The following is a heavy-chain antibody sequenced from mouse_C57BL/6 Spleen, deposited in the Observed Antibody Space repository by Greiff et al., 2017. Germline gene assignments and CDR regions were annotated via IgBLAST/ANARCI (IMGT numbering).Heavy chain of an antibody. CDR3: ARGGVVADY. CDR2: IYPRSGNT. V-gene: IGHV1-81*01. J-gene: IGHJ2*01. D-gene: IGHD1-1*01. CDR1: GYTFTSYG. Sequence: QVQLQQSGAELARPGASVKLSCTASGYTFTSYGISWVKQRTGQGLEWIGEIYPRSGNTYYNEKFKGKATLTADKSSSPAYMELRGLTTEDSAIYYCARGGVVADYWGQGTTLTVSS.